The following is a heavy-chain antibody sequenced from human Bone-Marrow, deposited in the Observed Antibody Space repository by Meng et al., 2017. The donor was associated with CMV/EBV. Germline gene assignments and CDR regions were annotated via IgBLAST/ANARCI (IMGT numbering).Heavy chain of an antibody. J-gene: IGHJ6*02. V-gene: IGHV3-72*01. CDR3: VLGLWMGFHHYGMDV. CDR1: GLIFSNYD. CDR2: VRNKASRYTT. Sequence: GGSLRLSCTVSGLIFSNYDMNWVRQAPGKGLAWVGRVRNKASRYTTEYAASVKGRFTISRDDSNNSLYLQMNTLTTEDTAVYYCVLGLWMGFHHYGMDVWGQGTTVTVSS. D-gene: IGHD2-21*01.